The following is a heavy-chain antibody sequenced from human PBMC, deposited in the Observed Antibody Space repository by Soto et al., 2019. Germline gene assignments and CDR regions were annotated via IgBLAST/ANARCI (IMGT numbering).Heavy chain of an antibody. J-gene: IGHJ5*02. D-gene: IGHD2-21*01. CDR2: IYHFGTT. V-gene: IGHV4-31*03. CDR3: ARLICASAICYFPAWFDP. CDR1: GDSINSDGYF. Sequence: QVQLQESGPGLVKPSQTLSLTCTVSGDSINSDGYFWSWIRQHPGKGLEWIGSIYHFGTTYYNPSLSSRLNMSTDTSKNQFSLKLNSVTAADTAVYYCARLICASAICYFPAWFDPWGRGTLVTVSS.